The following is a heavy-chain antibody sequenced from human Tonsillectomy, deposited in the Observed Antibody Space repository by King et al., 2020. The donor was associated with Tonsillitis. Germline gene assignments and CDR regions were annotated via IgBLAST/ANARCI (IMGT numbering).Heavy chain of an antibody. Sequence: QLQESGPGLVKPSQTLSLTCTVSGDSISNSHNYWSTNYNSSLKSRVIISLDTSKNQFTLKLSSVTAADTAVYYCAREGGYNYGSGSYYNVNVLDIWGQGTVVTVSS. V-gene: IGHV4-4*08. D-gene: IGHD3-10*01. CDR3: AREGGYNYGSGSYYNVNVLDI. CDR1: GDSISN. CDR2: NYWST. J-gene: IGHJ3*02.